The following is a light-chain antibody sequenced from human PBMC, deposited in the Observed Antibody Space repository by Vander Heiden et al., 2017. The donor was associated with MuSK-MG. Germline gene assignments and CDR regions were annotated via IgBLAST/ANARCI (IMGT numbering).Light chain of an antibody. J-gene: IGLJ2*01. CDR1: SSNIGAGYD. V-gene: IGLV1-40*01. Sequence: QSVLTQPPSVSGAPGQRVTISCTGSSSNIGAGYDVHWYQQFPGTAPKLLIYGNNNRPSGVPDRFAGSKSGTSAFLAIAGLQAEDEADYYCQSYDTSLSGVFGGGTKLTVL. CDR2: GNN. CDR3: QSYDTSLSGV.